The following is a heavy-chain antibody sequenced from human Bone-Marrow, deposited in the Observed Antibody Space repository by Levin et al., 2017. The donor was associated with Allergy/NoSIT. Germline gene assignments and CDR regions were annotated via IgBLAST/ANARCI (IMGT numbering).Heavy chain of an antibody. CDR3: AKQSNYQDASGYDSPLED. CDR2: ISHDGSNT. D-gene: IGHD3-3*01. Sequence: GESLKISCAASGFSFDRQGMQWVRQGPGKRLEWLAVISHDGSNTFYAESVKGRFTISRDNSKTTLILEMNNLTPEDTAVYYCAKQSNYQDASGYDSPLEDWGQGALVTVSS. CDR1: GFSFDRQG. J-gene: IGHJ4*02. V-gene: IGHV3-30*18.